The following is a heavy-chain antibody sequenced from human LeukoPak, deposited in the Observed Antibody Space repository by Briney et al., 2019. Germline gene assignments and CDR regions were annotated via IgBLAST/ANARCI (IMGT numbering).Heavy chain of an antibody. CDR2: ISGSGDGT. V-gene: IGHV3-23*01. D-gene: IGHD5-12*01. Sequence: GGSLRLSCAASGFTFSNYAMSWIRQAPGKGLEWVSAISGSGDGTYSADSVKGRFTISRDNSKNTLYLQMNSLRAEDTAVYYCAKPFYSGYDSHFDYWGQGTLVTVSS. CDR3: AKPFYSGYDSHFDY. J-gene: IGHJ4*02. CDR1: GFTFSNYA.